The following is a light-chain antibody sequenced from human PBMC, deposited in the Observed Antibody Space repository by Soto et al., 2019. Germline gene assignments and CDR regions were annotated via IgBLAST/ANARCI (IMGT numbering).Light chain of an antibody. V-gene: IGLV1-40*01. CDR2: GNS. CDR1: GSNIGATYD. CDR3: QSYDSSLSAHYV. Sequence: SVLTQPPSVSGAPGQRVTISCTGSGSNIGATYDVQWYQQLPGTAPKLLIYGNSNRPSGVPDRFSGSKSGTSASLAITGLQADDEADYYCQSYDSSLSAHYVFGTGTKVTVL. J-gene: IGLJ1*01.